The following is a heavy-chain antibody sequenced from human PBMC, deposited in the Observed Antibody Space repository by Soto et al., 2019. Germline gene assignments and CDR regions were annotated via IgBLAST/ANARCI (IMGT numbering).Heavy chain of an antibody. Sequence: ASVKVSCKASGYTFTIYGISWVRQAPGQGLEWMGWISAYNGNTNYAQKLQGRVTMTTDTSTSTAYMELRSLRSDDTAVYYCATGYSSSWYRLGFDYWGQGTLVTVSS. J-gene: IGHJ4*02. CDR1: GYTFTIYG. CDR3: ATGYSSSWYRLGFDY. D-gene: IGHD6-13*01. CDR2: ISAYNGNT. V-gene: IGHV1-18*01.